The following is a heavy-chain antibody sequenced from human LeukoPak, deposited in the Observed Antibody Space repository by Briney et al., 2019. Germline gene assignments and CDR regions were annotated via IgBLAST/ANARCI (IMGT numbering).Heavy chain of an antibody. D-gene: IGHD3-3*01. CDR3: ASPYYDFWSGYWDY. V-gene: IGHV4-39*01. Sequence: SETLSLTCTASGGSISSSSYYWGWIRQPPGKGLEWIGSIYYSGSTYYNPSLKSRVTISVDTSKNQFSLKLSSVTAADTAVYYCASPYYDFWSGYWDYWGQGTLVTVSS. CDR2: IYYSGST. J-gene: IGHJ4*02. CDR1: GGSISSSSYY.